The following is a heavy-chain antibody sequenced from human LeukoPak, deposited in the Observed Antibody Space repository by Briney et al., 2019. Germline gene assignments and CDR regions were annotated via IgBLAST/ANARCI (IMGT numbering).Heavy chain of an antibody. CDR2: ITGGLEST. CDR1: XFTFSSYA. J-gene: IGHJ4*02. V-gene: IGHV3-23*01. CDR3: AKRPKGYFDY. Sequence: PGGSLRLSCAXXXFTFSSYAMSWVRQAPGKGLEWVSTITGGLESTYYAGSVKGRFTIPRDNSKNTLYLQMNSLRAEDTAVYYCAKRPKGYFDYWGQGTLVTVSS.